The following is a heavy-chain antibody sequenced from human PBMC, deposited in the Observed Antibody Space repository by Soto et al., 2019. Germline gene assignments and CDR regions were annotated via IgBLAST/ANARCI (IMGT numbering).Heavy chain of an antibody. D-gene: IGHD3-3*01. V-gene: IGHV4-59*01. CDR2: IHYSGST. J-gene: IGHJ4*02. CDR1: GGSINSNY. CDR3: ARDRTIFGTPLGY. Sequence: SETLSLTCTVSGGSINSNYWTWIRQPPGKGLEWIGYIHYSGSTNYNPSLKSRVTISVGTSASTAYMELSSLRSEDTAVYYCARDRTIFGTPLGYWGQGTLVTVSS.